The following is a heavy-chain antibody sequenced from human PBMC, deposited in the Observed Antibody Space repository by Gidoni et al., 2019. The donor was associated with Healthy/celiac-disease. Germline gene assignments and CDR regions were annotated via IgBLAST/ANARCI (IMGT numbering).Heavy chain of an antibody. Sequence: QVQLVESGGGVVQPGRSLRLSCAASGFTFSSYAMHWVRQAPGKGLEWVAVISYDGSNKYYADSVKGRFTISRDNSKNTLYLQMNSLRAEDTAVYYCARPSYNWNYAPTPYYYYGMDVWGQGTTVTVSS. V-gene: IGHV3-30-3*01. J-gene: IGHJ6*02. D-gene: IGHD1-7*01. CDR3: ARPSYNWNYAPTPYYYYGMDV. CDR1: GFTFSSYA. CDR2: ISYDGSNK.